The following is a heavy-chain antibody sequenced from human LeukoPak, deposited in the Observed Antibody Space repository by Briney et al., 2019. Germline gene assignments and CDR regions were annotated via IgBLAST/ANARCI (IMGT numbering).Heavy chain of an antibody. J-gene: IGHJ4*02. Sequence: PGGSLRLSCAASGFTFSSYEMNWVRQAPGKGLEWVTYISSGGTTIYYADSVKGRFTISRDNAKNSLYLPMNTLRAEDTAVYYCASLRGSDYWGQGTLVTVSS. V-gene: IGHV3-48*03. CDR3: ASLRGSDY. CDR2: ISSGGTTI. CDR1: GFTFSSYE. D-gene: IGHD3-10*01.